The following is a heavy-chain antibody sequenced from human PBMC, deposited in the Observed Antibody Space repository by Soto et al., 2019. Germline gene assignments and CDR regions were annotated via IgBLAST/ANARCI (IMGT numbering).Heavy chain of an antibody. CDR3: VHRGYMYGNWDHGYFDY. CDR1: GFSLTTSGVG. J-gene: IGHJ4*02. Sequence: SGPTLVNPTQTLALTCTFSGFSLTTSGVGVGWIRKTPGKALEWLAVIYWDDDKRYSPSLKNRLTITKDTSKNQVVLTMAYMDPVDTATYFCVHRGYMYGNWDHGYFDYWGQGTLVTVSS. V-gene: IGHV2-5*02. D-gene: IGHD5-18*01. CDR2: IYWDDDK.